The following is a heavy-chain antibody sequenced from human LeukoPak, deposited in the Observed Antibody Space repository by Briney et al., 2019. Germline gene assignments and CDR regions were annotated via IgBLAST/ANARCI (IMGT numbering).Heavy chain of an antibody. CDR2: MNPNSGNT. CDR1: GYTFTSYD. V-gene: IGHV1-8*01. D-gene: IGHD6-13*01. J-gene: IGHJ5*02. CDR3: ARDRRGKTAGILNWFDP. Sequence: GASVKVSCKASGYTFTSYDINWVRQATGQGLEWMGWMNPNSGNTGYAQKFQGRVTMTRNTSISTAYMELNSLRSEDTAVYYCARDRRGKTAGILNWFDPWGQGTLVTVSS.